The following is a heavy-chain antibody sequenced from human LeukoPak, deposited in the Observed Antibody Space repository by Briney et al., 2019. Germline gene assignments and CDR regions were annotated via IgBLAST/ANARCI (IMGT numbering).Heavy chain of an antibody. CDR2: IYYSGST. J-gene: IGHJ5*02. V-gene: IGHV4-39*07. CDR3: ARWGATLLDP. Sequence: SETLSLTCTVSGGSISSSSYYWGWIRQPPGKGLEWIGSIYYSGSTYYNPSLKSRVTISVDTSKNQFSLKLSSVTAADTAVYYCARWGATLLDPWGQGTLVTVSS. CDR1: GGSISSSSYY. D-gene: IGHD1-26*01.